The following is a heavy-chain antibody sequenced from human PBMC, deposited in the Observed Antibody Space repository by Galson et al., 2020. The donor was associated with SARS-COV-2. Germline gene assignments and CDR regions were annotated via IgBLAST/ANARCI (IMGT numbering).Heavy chain of an antibody. CDR3: VGRYYNRNVTFDY. V-gene: IGHV3-30*04. D-gene: IGHD3-10*01. CDR1: GFTFSSYS. Sequence: GESLKISCEASGFTFSSYSMHWVRQAPGKGLEWVAVISYDGNNKYYADSVKGRFSISRDNSKNSLYVQMNSLRAEDTAVYYCVGRYYNRNVTFDYWGQGTLVTVSS. J-gene: IGHJ4*02. CDR2: ISYDGNNK.